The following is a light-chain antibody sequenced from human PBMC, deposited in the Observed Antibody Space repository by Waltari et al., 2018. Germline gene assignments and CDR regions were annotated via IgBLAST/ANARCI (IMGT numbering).Light chain of an antibody. CDR3: QQRSSWPSIT. Sequence: EIVLTQFPATLSLSPGERANLSCRASQSVSSYLAWYQQKPGQAPRLLIYDASNGATGIPARFSGSGSGTDFTLTISSLEPEDFAVYYCQQRSSWPSITFGQGTRLEIK. CDR2: DAS. J-gene: IGKJ5*01. CDR1: QSVSSY. V-gene: IGKV3-11*01.